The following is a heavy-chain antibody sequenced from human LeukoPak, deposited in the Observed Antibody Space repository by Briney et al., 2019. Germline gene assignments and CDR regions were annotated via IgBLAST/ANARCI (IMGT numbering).Heavy chain of an antibody. V-gene: IGHV4-31*03. D-gene: IGHD6-19*01. J-gene: IGHJ5*02. CDR1: GGSISSGGYF. CDR2: IYYGGST. Sequence: SETLSLTCTVSGGSISSGGYFWSWIRQHPGKGLEWIGYIYYGGSTYYNPSLKSRLTISVDTSVNQFSLRLTSVTAADTAVYYCARGTYSSGWSLGFDPWGQGTLVTVSS. CDR3: ARGTYSSGWSLGFDP.